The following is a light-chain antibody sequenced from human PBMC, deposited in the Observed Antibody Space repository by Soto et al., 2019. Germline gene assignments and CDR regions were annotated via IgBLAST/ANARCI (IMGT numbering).Light chain of an antibody. CDR3: QQANTFPLT. Sequence: DIQLTQSPSSVSASAGDRVTITCRASQGVNNWLAWYQQKPGEAPKLLIYTVSTLNSGVPSRFSGSGSGTVFTLPISSLQPEDCATYYCQQANTFPLTFGGGTKVEIK. CDR2: TVS. CDR1: QGVNNW. J-gene: IGKJ4*01. V-gene: IGKV1-12*01.